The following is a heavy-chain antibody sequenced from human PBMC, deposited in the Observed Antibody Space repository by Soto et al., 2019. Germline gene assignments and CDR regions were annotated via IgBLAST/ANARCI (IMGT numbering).Heavy chain of an antibody. J-gene: IGHJ4*02. D-gene: IGHD2-21*02. CDR3: AGVTPYYFDY. Sequence: PGGSLRLSCAASGFTSSSYWMSWVRQAPGKGLEWVANIKQDGSEKYYVDSVKGRFTISRDNAKNSLYLQMNRLRAEDTAVYYCAGVTPYYFDYWGQGTLFTVPQ. CDR1: GFTSSSYW. V-gene: IGHV3-7*03. CDR2: IKQDGSEK.